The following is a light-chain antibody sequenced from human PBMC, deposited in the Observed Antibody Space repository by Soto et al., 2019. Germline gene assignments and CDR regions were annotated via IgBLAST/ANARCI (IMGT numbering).Light chain of an antibody. J-gene: IGLJ1*01. CDR3: CSYAASYTYV. CDR2: DVS. V-gene: IGLV2-11*01. Sequence: QSALTQPRSVSGSPGQSVTISCTGTSSDVGGYNYVSWYQQHPGKAPKLMIYDVSKRPSGVPDRFSGSKSGNTASLTISGLQAEDEADYYGCSYAASYTYVFGTGTKVTVL. CDR1: SSDVGGYNY.